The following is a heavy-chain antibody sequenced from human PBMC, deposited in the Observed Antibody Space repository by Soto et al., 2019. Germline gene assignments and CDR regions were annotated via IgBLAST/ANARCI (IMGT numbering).Heavy chain of an antibody. V-gene: IGHV1-69*13. CDR3: ARDSDYYGSGSYPKARGFAP. Sequence: SVKVSCKASGGTFSSYAISWVRQAPGQGLEWMGGIIPIFGTANYAQKFQGRVTITADESTSTAYTELSSLRSEDTAVYYCARDSDYYGSGSYPKARGFAPWGQGTPVTVSS. D-gene: IGHD3-10*01. CDR1: GGTFSSYA. J-gene: IGHJ5*02. CDR2: IIPIFGTA.